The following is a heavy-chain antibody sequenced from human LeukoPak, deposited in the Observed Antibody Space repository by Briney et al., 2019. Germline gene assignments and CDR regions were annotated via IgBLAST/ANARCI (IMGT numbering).Heavy chain of an antibody. V-gene: IGHV3-30*02. CDR3: AKAHYGDYVLIDY. D-gene: IGHD4-17*01. Sequence: GGSLRLSCAASGFSFSSYGMHWVRQAPGKGLEWVAFIRYDGSNKYYADSVKGRFTISRDNSKNTLYLQMNSLRAGDTAVYYCAKAHYGDYVLIDYWGQGTLVTVSS. CDR1: GFSFSSYG. J-gene: IGHJ4*02. CDR2: IRYDGSNK.